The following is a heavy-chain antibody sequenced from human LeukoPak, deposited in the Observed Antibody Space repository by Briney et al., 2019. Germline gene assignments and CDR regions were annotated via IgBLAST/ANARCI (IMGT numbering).Heavy chain of an antibody. D-gene: IGHD3-10*01. CDR1: GFTFSSYG. Sequence: GGSLRLSCAASGFTFSSYGMHWVRQAPGKGLEWVAVIWYDGSNKYYADSVKGRFTISRDNSKNTLYLQMNSLRAEDTAVYYCARDGFGESFFDCWGQGTLVTVSS. CDR3: ARDGFGESFFDC. J-gene: IGHJ4*02. CDR2: IWYDGSNK. V-gene: IGHV3-33*01.